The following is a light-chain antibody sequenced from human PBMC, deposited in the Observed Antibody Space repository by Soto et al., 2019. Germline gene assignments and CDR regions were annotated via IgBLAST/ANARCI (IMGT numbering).Light chain of an antibody. CDR1: QSVSSN. CDR3: QQYNNWPQT. J-gene: IGKJ1*01. Sequence: EVVFTQSPGTLSLSPGERATLSCRASQSVSSNLAWYQQKPGQAPRLLIYGASTRATGIPARFSGSGSGTEFTLTISSLQSEDFAVYYCQQYNNWPQTFGQGTKVDFK. V-gene: IGKV3-15*01. CDR2: GAS.